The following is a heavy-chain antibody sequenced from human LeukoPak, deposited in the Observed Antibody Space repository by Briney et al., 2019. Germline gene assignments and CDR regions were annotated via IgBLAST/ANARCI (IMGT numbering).Heavy chain of an antibody. J-gene: IGHJ4*02. CDR2: ISYDGSNK. Sequence: PGRSLRLSCAASGLTFSRYGMHWVRQAPGKGLEWVAVISYDGSNKYYADSVKGRFTISRDNSKNTLYLQMNSLRAEDTAAYYCAKGDYDILTGYYDYWGQGTLVTVSS. V-gene: IGHV3-30*18. CDR1: GLTFSRYG. CDR3: AKGDYDILTGYYDY. D-gene: IGHD3-9*01.